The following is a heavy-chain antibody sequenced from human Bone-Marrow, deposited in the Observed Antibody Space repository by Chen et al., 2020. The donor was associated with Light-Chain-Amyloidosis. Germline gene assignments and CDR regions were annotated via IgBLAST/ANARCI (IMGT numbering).Heavy chain of an antibody. CDR3: ARRRDGYNFDY. CDR1: GYTFPNYW. Sequence: GYTFPNYWIGWVRQMPGKGLEWMGVIYPDDSDARYSPSFEGQVTIPADKSITTAYLQWRSLKASDTAMYYCARRRDGYNFDYWGQGTLVTVSS. D-gene: IGHD5-12*01. J-gene: IGHJ4*02. V-gene: IGHV5-51*01. CDR2: IYPDDSDA.